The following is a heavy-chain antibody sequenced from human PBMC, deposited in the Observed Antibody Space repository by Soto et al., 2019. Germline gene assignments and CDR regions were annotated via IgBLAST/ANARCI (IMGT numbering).Heavy chain of an antibody. J-gene: IGHJ4*02. CDR1: GGSISGGGSY. D-gene: IGHD5-18*01. Sequence: QVQLQESGPGLVKPSQTLSLTCTVSGGSISGGGSYWSWIRQHPGKGLEWIGYIHYSGTTYYNPSLKSRITISIYTSKKEFSLKLTSVTAADTAVYYCARDRDSYGFHDYWGQGTLVTVSS. V-gene: IGHV4-31*03. CDR2: IHYSGTT. CDR3: ARDRDSYGFHDY.